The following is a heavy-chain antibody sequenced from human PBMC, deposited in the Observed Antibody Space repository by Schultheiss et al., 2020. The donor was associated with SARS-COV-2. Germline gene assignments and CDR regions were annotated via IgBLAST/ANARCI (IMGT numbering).Heavy chain of an antibody. D-gene: IGHD1-26*01. V-gene: IGHV1-18*01. J-gene: IGHJ4*02. CDR2: ISAYNGNT. CDR1: GYTFTSYG. CDR3: AKSGSKLTVGAKYYFDY. Sequence: ASVKVSCKASGYTFTSYGISWVRQAPGQGLEWMGWISAYNGNTNYAQKLQGRVTMTTDTSTSTAYMELRSLRSDDTAVYYCAKSGSKLTVGAKYYFDYWGQGTLVTVSS.